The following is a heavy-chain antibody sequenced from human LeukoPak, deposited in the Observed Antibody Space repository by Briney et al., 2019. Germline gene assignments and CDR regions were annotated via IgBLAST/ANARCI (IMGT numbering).Heavy chain of an antibody. V-gene: IGHV5-51*01. J-gene: IGHJ5*02. CDR3: ARPTHYRVGHGWFDP. CDR1: GSPFTSYW. D-gene: IGHD3-16*02. CDR2: IYPGDSDT. Sequence: GESLEISCQGSGSPFTSYWIGWVRQMPGKGLEWMGIIYPGDSDTRYSPSFQGQVTISADKSISTAYLQWSSLKASDTAMYYCARPTHYRVGHGWFDPWGQGTLVTVSS.